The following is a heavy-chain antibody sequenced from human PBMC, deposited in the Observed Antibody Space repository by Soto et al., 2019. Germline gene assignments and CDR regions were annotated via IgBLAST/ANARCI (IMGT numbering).Heavy chain of an antibody. Sequence: PGGSLRLSCAASGFTFSNYAMSWVRQAPGRGLEWVSAIIGSGNIIHYADSVKGRFTISRDNSKNTLYLQMSSLRAEDTAVYYCARAINSSWSYFDYWGQGTLVTVSS. CDR2: IIGSGNII. D-gene: IGHD6-13*01. V-gene: IGHV3-23*01. J-gene: IGHJ4*02. CDR3: ARAINSSWSYFDY. CDR1: GFTFSNYA.